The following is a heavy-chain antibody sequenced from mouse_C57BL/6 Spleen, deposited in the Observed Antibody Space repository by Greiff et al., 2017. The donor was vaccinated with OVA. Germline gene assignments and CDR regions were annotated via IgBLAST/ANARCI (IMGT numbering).Heavy chain of an antibody. CDR3: ARELRNY. CDR1: GYTFTSYW. CDR2: IDPSDSYS. J-gene: IGHJ2*01. V-gene: IGHV1-69*01. D-gene: IGHD1-1*01. Sequence: QVQLQQPGAELVMPGASVKLSCKASGYTFTSYWMHWVKQRPGQGLEWIGEIDPSDSYSNYNQKFKGKSTLTVDKSSSTAYMQLSSLTSEDSAVYYCARELRNYWGQGTTLTVSS.